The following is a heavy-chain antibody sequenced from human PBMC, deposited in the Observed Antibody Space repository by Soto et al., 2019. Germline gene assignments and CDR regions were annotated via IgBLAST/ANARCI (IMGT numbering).Heavy chain of an antibody. V-gene: IGHV4-31*03. CDR3: SRGITGTTFDFDY. J-gene: IGHJ4*02. CDR2: IYYSGST. CDR1: GGSISSGGYY. D-gene: IGHD1-7*01. Sequence: SETLSLTCTVSGGSISSGGYYWGWIRQHPGKGLEWIGYIYYSGSTYYNPSLKSRVTISVDTSKNQFSLKLSSVTAADTAVYYFSRGITGTTFDFDYWGQGILVTVFS.